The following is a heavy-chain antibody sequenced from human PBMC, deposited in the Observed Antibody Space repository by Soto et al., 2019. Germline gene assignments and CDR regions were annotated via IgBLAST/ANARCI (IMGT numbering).Heavy chain of an antibody. CDR2: IYNRGNT. CDR3: ARSTIRHAFDI. Sequence: VTLSLTCTVSGGSNSSYYWSWIRQPPGKGLEWIGYIYNRGNTNYNPSLKSRVTISVHTSKNQFSLKLSSVTAADTAVYFCARSTIRHAFDIWGQGTVVTVS. V-gene: IGHV4-59*01. J-gene: IGHJ3*02. CDR1: GGSNSSYY.